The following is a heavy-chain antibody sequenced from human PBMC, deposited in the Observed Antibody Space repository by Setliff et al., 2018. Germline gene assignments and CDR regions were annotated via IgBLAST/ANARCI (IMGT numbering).Heavy chain of an antibody. CDR2: INHSGGI. Sequence: SETLSLTCSLELGSFTGYYWTWIRQVPGKGLEWIGGINHSGGINYNPSLKSRVTISLDQSMSQFSLKVTSVSAADTAIYYCAKRGDSSSWLEYWGQGTLVTVSS. J-gene: IGHJ4*02. V-gene: IGHV4-34*01. CDR3: AKRGDSSSWLEY. D-gene: IGHD6-13*01. CDR1: LGSFTGYY.